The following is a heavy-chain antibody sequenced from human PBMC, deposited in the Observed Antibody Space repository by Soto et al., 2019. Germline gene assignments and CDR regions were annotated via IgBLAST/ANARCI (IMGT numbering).Heavy chain of an antibody. V-gene: IGHV1-18*01. CDR1: GYTFTNFG. Sequence: GASVKVSCKASGYTFTNFGISWVRQAPGQGLEWMGWISAYNRNTNYAQKFQDRVTMTTDTSTNTAYMELRSLRSEDTAVYYCARDMRPWDTNWFDPWGQGALVTVSS. CDR2: ISAYNRNT. CDR3: ARDMRPWDTNWFDP. D-gene: IGHD5-18*01. J-gene: IGHJ5*02.